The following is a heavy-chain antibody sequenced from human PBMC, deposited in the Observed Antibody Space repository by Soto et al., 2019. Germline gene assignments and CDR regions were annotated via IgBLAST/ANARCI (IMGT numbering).Heavy chain of an antibody. CDR3: ASSSGIAAAFDY. V-gene: IGHV3-30*03. Sequence: GGSLRLSCAASGFTFSSYGMHWVRQAPGKGLEWVAVISYDGSNKYYADSVKGRFTISRDNSKNTLYLQMNSLRAEDTAVYYCASSSGIAAAFDYWGQGTLVTAPQ. D-gene: IGHD6-13*01. J-gene: IGHJ4*02. CDR1: GFTFSSYG. CDR2: ISYDGSNK.